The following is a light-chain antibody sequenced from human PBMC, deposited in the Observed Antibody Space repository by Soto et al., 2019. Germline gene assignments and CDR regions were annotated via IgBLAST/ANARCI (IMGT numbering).Light chain of an antibody. V-gene: IGKV3-15*01. CDR1: QSVSGN. J-gene: IGKJ1*01. CDR2: GAS. Sequence: DIVMTQSPATLSVSPGARATLSCRASQSVSGNLAWYQQKPGQAPRLLIYGASTGATGIPARFSGSGSGTEFTLTISSLQSEDFAVYYCQQYNNWPRTCGKGTKVELK. CDR3: QQYNNWPRT.